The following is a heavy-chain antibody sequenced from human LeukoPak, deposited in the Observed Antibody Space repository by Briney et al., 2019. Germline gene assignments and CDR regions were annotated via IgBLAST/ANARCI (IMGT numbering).Heavy chain of an antibody. D-gene: IGHD2-15*01. V-gene: IGHV1-69*13. CDR1: GGTFSSYA. CDR3: ARGYSRMDAFDI. J-gene: IGHJ3*02. CDR2: IIPIFGTA. Sequence: GASVKVSFKASGGTFSSYAISWVRQAPGQGLEWMGGIIPIFGTANYAEKFQGRVTITADESTSTAYMELSSLRSEDTAVYYCARGYSRMDAFDIWGQGTMVTVSS.